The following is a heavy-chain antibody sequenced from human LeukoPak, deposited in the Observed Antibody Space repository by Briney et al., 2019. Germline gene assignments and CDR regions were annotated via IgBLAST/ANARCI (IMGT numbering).Heavy chain of an antibody. Sequence: GGSLRLSCAASEFTFSSYAMSWVRQAPGKGLEWVSTISGSGGSTYYADSVKGRFTISRDNSKNTLYLQMNSLRAEDAAVYYCAKSPFYGYNYYYYMDVWGKGTTVTVSS. CDR2: ISGSGGST. CDR3: AKSPFYGYNYYYYMDV. V-gene: IGHV3-23*01. CDR1: EFTFSSYA. J-gene: IGHJ6*03. D-gene: IGHD3-10*01.